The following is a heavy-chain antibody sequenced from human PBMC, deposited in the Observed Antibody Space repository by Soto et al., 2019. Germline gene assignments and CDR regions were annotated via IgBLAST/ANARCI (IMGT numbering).Heavy chain of an antibody. CDR1: GGSISSYY. D-gene: IGHD3-16*01. CDR3: ARDLGETNWFDP. CDR2: IYYSGST. J-gene: IGHJ5*02. V-gene: IGHV4-59*01. Sequence: QVQLQESGPGLVKPSETLSLTCTVSGGSISSYYWSWIRQPPGKGLEWIGYIYYSGSTNYNPSLKSRVPISVDTSKNQFSLKLSSVTAADTAVYYCARDLGETNWFDPWGQGTLVTVSS.